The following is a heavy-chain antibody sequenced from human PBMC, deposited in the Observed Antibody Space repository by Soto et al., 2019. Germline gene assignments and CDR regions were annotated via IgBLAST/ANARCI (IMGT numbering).Heavy chain of an antibody. Sequence: EVQLLESGGGLVQPGGSLRLSCAASGVTFSNYAMSWVRQAPGKGLEWVSSIGGRDDNTYDAVSVEGRFTISRDFSKNALYLPMNSLRVDDTAIYYCANYYDTSGYPHGFFQHWGQGTLVTVSS. J-gene: IGHJ1*01. CDR1: GVTFSNYA. D-gene: IGHD3-22*01. CDR3: ANYYDTSGYPHGFFQH. CDR2: IGGRDDNT. V-gene: IGHV3-23*01.